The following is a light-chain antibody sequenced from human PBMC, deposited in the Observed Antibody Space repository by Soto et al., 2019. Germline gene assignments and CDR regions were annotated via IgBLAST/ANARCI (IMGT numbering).Light chain of an antibody. Sequence: DIQMTQSPSSLSASVGDRVTITCRASQSISSYLNWYQQKQGKAPKLLIAASTLRSGVPSRFSGSGSGTDFKLTISNLQPEDFATYYCQQSFITPYTFGQGTKLEIK. J-gene: IGKJ2*01. CDR3: QQSFITPYT. V-gene: IGKV1-39*01. CDR1: QSISSY. CDR2: AS.